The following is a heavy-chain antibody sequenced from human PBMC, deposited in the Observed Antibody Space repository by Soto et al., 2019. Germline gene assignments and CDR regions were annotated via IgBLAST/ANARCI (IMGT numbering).Heavy chain of an antibody. D-gene: IGHD3-10*01. CDR3: ARGEVLWFGELVR. J-gene: IGHJ4*02. CDR1: GYTFTSYE. CDR2: MNPNSGDT. Sequence: QVQLVQSGAEVKKPGASVKVSCKASGYTFTSYEINWVRQATGQGLEWMGWMNPNSGDTGYAQKFQGRVTMTRNTSISRAYLELSSLRSEDKAVYYCARGEVLWFGELVRWGQGTLVTVSS. V-gene: IGHV1-8*01.